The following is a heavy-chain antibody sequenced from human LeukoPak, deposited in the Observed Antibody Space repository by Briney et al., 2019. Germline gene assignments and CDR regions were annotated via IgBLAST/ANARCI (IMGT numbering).Heavy chain of an antibody. CDR3: AELGITMIGGV. Sequence: GGSLRLSCAASGFTFRSYGMHWVRQAPGKGLEWVAFIRYDGNNKYYADSVKGRFTISRDNSKNTLYLQMNSLRAEDTAVYYCAELGITMIGGVWGKGTTVTISS. CDR2: IRYDGNNK. J-gene: IGHJ6*04. D-gene: IGHD3-10*02. V-gene: IGHV3-30*02. CDR1: GFTFRSYG.